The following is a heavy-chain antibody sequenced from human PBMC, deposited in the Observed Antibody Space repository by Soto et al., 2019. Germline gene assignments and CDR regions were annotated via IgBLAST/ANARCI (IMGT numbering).Heavy chain of an antibody. D-gene: IGHD5-18*01. CDR3: VYSYGHLYYFDY. V-gene: IGHV4-31*03. J-gene: IGHJ4*02. CDR2: IYYSGST. Sequence: SETLSLTCTVSGGSISSGGYYWSWIRQHPGKGLEWIGYIYYSGSTYYNPSLKSRVTISVDTSKNQFSLKLSSVTAADTAVYYCVYSYGHLYYFDYWGQGTLVTVSS. CDR1: GGSISSGGYY.